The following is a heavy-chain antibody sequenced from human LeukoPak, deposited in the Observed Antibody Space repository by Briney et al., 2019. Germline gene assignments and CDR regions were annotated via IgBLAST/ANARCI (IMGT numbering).Heavy chain of an antibody. J-gene: IGHJ4*02. CDR2: IWYDGSNK. V-gene: IGHV3-33*06. D-gene: IGHD2-2*01. CDR1: GFTFSSYG. CDR3: AKRQGSSASCYDY. Sequence: GSLRLSCAASGFTFSSYGMHWVRQAPGRGLEWVAVIWYDGSNKYYADSVKGRFTISRDNSKNTLYLQMNNLRAEDTAMYYCAKRQGSSASCYDYWGQGTLVTVSS.